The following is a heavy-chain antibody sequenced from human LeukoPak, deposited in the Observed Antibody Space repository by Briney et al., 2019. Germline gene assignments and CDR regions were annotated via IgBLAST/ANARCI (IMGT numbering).Heavy chain of an antibody. V-gene: IGHV1-2*02. D-gene: IGHD2-15*01. CDR3: ARGVAATGGRWFDP. CDR1: GYAFTDYY. Sequence: GASVKVSCKVSGYAFTDYYMHWVRQAPGQGLEWMGWINPQSGSTNYAQRFQGRVTMTRDTSMNTAYTELSNLISDDTAVYYCARGVAATGGRWFDPWGQGTLVTVSS. J-gene: IGHJ5*02. CDR2: INPQSGST.